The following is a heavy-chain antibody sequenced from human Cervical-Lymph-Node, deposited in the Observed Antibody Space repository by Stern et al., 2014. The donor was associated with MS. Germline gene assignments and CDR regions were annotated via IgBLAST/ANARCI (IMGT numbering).Heavy chain of an antibody. D-gene: IGHD2-2*01. J-gene: IGHJ5*02. V-gene: IGHV1-3*01. CDR3: ARRPAVAGFDP. CDR2: IHAGNSHT. CDR1: GYSFTGYK. Sequence: QLVQSGAEVKKPGASVKVSCTASGYSFTGYKMHWVRQAPGQSLAWLGWIHAGNSHTKSYQKFQSRGTFTRDTNASTAYMRLRSLRSEDTAVYYCARRPAVAGFDPLGQGTLVTVSS.